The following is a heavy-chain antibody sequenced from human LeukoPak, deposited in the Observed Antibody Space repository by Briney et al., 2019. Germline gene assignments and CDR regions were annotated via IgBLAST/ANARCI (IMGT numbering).Heavy chain of an antibody. CDR3: AREWDYYDSSGYSV. D-gene: IGHD3-22*01. Sequence: SETLSLTCAVYGGSFSGYYWSWIRQPPGKGLEWIGEINHSGSTNYNPSLKSRVTISVDTSKNQFSLKLSSVTAADTAVYYCAREWDYYDSSGYSVWGQGTQVTVSS. CDR1: GGSFSGYY. V-gene: IGHV4-34*01. J-gene: IGHJ4*02. CDR2: INHSGST.